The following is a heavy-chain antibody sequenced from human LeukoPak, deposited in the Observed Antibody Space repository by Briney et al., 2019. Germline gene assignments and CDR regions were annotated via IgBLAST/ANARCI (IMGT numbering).Heavy chain of an antibody. D-gene: IGHD3-9*01. Sequence: GASVKVSCTASGYTFTSYGISWVRQAPGQGLEWMGWISAYNGNTNYAQKLQGRVTMTTDTSTSTAYMELRSLRSDDTAVYYCARESYDILTGLIRTKRFDYWGQGTLVTVSS. CDR2: ISAYNGNT. J-gene: IGHJ4*02. CDR3: ARESYDILTGLIRTKRFDY. CDR1: GYTFTSYG. V-gene: IGHV1-18*04.